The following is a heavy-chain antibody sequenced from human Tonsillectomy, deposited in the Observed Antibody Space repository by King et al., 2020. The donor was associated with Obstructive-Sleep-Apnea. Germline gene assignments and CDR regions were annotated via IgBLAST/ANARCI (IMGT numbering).Heavy chain of an antibody. D-gene: IGHD6-6*01. J-gene: IGHJ4*02. V-gene: IGHV1-2*04. Sequence: HEQLVQSGAEVKKPGASVKVSCKASGYTFTGYYMHWVRQAPGQGLEWMGWINPNSGGTNYAQKFQGWVTMTRDTSISTAYMELSRLRSDDTAVYYCARGREYSSPNSHFDYWGQGTLVTVSS. CDR1: GYTFTGYY. CDR2: INPNSGGT. CDR3: ARGREYSSPNSHFDY.